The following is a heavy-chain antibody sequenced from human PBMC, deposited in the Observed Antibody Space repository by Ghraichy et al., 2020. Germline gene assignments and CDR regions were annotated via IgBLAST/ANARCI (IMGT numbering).Heavy chain of an antibody. V-gene: IGHV4-61*02. CDR2: IYTSGST. J-gene: IGHJ6*02. CDR3: ARSAVTPYLYYYYGMDV. D-gene: IGHD4-11*01. CDR1: GGSISSGSYY. Sequence: TLSLTCTVSGGSISSGSYYWSWIRQPAGKGLEWIGRIYTSGSTNYNPSLKSRVTISVDTSKNQFSLKLSSVTAADTAVYYCARSAVTPYLYYYYGMDVWGQGTTVTVSS.